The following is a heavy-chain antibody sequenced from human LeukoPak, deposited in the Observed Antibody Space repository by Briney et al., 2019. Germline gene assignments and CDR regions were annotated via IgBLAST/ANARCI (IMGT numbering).Heavy chain of an antibody. CDR3: TTDPNYTSYYFDY. CDR1: GFTFSSYS. D-gene: IGHD2-2*02. J-gene: IGHJ4*02. Sequence: PGGSLRLSCAASGFTFSSYSMNWVRQAPGKGLEWVSSISSSSSYICYADSVKGRFTISRDNAKNSLYLQMNSLRAEDTAVYYCTTDPNYTSYYFDYWGQGTLVTVSS. V-gene: IGHV3-21*03. CDR2: ISSSSSYI.